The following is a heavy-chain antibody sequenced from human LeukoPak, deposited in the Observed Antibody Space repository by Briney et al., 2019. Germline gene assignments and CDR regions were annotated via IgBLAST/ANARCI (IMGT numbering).Heavy chain of an antibody. CDR3: ARQDSSGWYLSWFGP. CDR2: IYYSGST. J-gene: IGHJ5*02. V-gene: IGHV4-39*01. CDR1: GGYMNSRRYY. Sequence: PSETLSHTCTVSGGYMNSRRYYCGWIRQPPGKGLEWIGSIYYSGSTYYNPSLKSRVAISVDTSKNQFSLKLSSVTAADTAVYYCARQDSSGWYLSWFGPWGQGTLVTVSS. D-gene: IGHD6-19*01.